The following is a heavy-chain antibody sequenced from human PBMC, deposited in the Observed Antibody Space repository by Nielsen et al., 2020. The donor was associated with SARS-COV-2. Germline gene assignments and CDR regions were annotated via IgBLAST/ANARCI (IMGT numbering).Heavy chain of an antibody. D-gene: IGHD5-24*01. CDR3: AREGRKLPLDY. Sequence: GGSLRLSCAASGFTFSDYYMSWIRQAPGKGLEWVPYISSSGYTNYVDSVKGRFTISRDNAKNSLYLQMNSLRAEDTAVYYCAREGRKLPLDYWGQGTLVTVSS. CDR1: GFTFSDYY. J-gene: IGHJ4*02. V-gene: IGHV3-11*05. CDR2: ISSSGYT.